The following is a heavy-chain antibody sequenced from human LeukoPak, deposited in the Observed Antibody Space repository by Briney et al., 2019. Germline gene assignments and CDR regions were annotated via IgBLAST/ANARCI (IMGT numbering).Heavy chain of an antibody. J-gene: IGHJ4*02. V-gene: IGHV1-2*06. Sequence: GASVKLSCNASGYTFAAYFIHWVRQAPGQGLEWMGRINPNGGDTNYAKKFQGRVTMTGDTSISTAYMELSSLRSDDTAMYYCARVGFTSSWSNFDYWGKGTLVTVSS. CDR2: INPNGGDT. CDR1: GYTFAAYF. D-gene: IGHD6-13*01. CDR3: ARVGFTSSWSNFDY.